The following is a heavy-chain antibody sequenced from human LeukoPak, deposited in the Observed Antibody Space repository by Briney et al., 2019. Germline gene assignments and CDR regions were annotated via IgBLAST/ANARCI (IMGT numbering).Heavy chain of an antibody. Sequence: GGSLRLSCVASGFTFSDHFMDWVRQAPGKGLEWVGRSRNKLNSHTTEYATSVKGRFTISRDDSRNSLYLQMNSLRAEDTAVYYCAKDYDFWSGPFDYWGQGTLVTVSS. CDR2: SRNKLNSHTT. D-gene: IGHD3-3*01. CDR3: AKDYDFWSGPFDY. J-gene: IGHJ4*02. V-gene: IGHV3-72*01. CDR1: GFTFSDHF.